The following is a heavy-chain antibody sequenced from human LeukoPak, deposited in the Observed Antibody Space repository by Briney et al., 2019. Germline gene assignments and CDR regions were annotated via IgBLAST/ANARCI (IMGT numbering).Heavy chain of an antibody. Sequence: GGSLRLSCAASGFTFSSYSMNWVRQAPGKGLEWVSYISSSSSTIYYADSVKGRFTISRDNAKNSLYLQMNSLRAEDTAVYYCATFKASLGLGPWGQGTLVTVSS. CDR2: ISSSSSTI. CDR3: ATFKASLGLGP. V-gene: IGHV3-48*01. CDR1: GFTFSSYS. J-gene: IGHJ5*02.